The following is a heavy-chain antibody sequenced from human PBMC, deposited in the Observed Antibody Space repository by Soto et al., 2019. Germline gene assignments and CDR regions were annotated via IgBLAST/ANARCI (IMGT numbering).Heavy chain of an antibody. CDR3: ARDDAFGNENGFDI. J-gene: IGHJ3*02. CDR2: ISGAGGST. V-gene: IGHV3-23*01. D-gene: IGHD1-1*01. Sequence: EEQILESGGDLVQPGGSLRLSCAASGFTFSYYAMTWVRQAPGKGLEWVSAISGAGGSTYYADSVKGRFTISRDNSKDTLYLQMNSLRVEDTAVYYCARDDAFGNENGFDIWGQGTMVTVSS. CDR1: GFTFSYYA.